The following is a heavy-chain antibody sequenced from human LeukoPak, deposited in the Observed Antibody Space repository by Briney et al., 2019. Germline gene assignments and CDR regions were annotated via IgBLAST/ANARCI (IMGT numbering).Heavy chain of an antibody. CDR3: ARLYSSSGLYGGFDY. D-gene: IGHD6-6*01. V-gene: IGHV1-69*04. CDR2: IIPILGIA. J-gene: IGHJ4*02. Sequence: GASVKVSCKASGGTFSSYAISWVRQAPGQGLEWMGRIIPILGIANYAQKFQGRVTITTDESTSTAYMELSSLRSEDTAVYYCARLYSSSGLYGGFDYWGQGTLVTVSS. CDR1: GGTFSSYA.